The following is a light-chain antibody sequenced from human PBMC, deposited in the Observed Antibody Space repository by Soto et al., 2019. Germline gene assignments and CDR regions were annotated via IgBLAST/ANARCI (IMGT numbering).Light chain of an antibody. CDR2: DTS. CDR3: QQRGT. Sequence: EIVMTQSPATLSVSPGEGATLSCRASQGIGDTLAWYQQKPGQTPRLLIYDTSIRATGVPARFSGSRSGADFTLTISSLESEDFAVYYCQQRGTFGQGTRLEIK. CDR1: QGIGDT. J-gene: IGKJ5*01. V-gene: IGKV3D-11*01.